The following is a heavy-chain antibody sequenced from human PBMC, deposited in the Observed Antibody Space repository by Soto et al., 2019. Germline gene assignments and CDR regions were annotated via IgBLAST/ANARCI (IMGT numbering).Heavy chain of an antibody. CDR2: IGGSGGSP. D-gene: IGHD3-22*01. CDR3: SSGYHQGRLDY. Sequence: GGSLRLSCAASGFTFSSYAMTWVRQAPGKGLEWVSAIGGSGGSPYYADSVKGRFTISRDNSKNTLYLQMNSLRAEDTATYYCSSGYHQGRLDYWGQGTQVTVSS. V-gene: IGHV3-23*01. J-gene: IGHJ4*02. CDR1: GFTFSSYA.